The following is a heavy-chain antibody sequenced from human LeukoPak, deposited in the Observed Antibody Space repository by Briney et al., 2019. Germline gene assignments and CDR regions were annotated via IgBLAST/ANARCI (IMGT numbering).Heavy chain of an antibody. Sequence: GRSLRLSCAAAGFTFSSYSMNWVRQAPGKGLEWVSYISSSSRTIYYADSVKGRFTISRDNAKNSLYLQMNSLRDEDTAVYYCASGTNDFWSGSHYFDYWGQGTLVTVSS. CDR1: GFTFSSYS. J-gene: IGHJ4*02. D-gene: IGHD3-3*01. CDR2: ISSSSRTI. CDR3: ASGTNDFWSGSHYFDY. V-gene: IGHV3-48*02.